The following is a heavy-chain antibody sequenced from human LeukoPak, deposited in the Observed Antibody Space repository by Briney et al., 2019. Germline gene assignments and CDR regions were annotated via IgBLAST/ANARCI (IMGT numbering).Heavy chain of an antibody. CDR3: ARGGGYYDSSGYYLYY. V-gene: IGHV1-69*05. Sequence: SVKVSCKASGGTFSSYAISWVRQAPGQGLEWMGRVIPIFGTANYAQKFQGRVTITTDESTSTAYMELSSLRSEDTAVYYCARGGGYYDSSGYYLYYWGQGTLVTVSS. D-gene: IGHD3-22*01. CDR2: VIPIFGTA. J-gene: IGHJ4*02. CDR1: GGTFSSYA.